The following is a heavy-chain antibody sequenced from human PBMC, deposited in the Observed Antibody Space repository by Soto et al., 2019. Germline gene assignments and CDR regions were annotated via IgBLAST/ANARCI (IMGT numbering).Heavy chain of an antibody. J-gene: IGHJ5*02. V-gene: IGHV1-3*01. D-gene: IGHD1-1*01. CDR2: INAGNGNT. CDR1: GYTFTSYA. Sequence: ASVKVSCKASGYTFTSYAMHWVRQAPGQGLEWMGWINAGNGNTKYSQKFQGRVTITRDTSASTAYMELSSLRSEDTAVYYCATGPWVSWFDPWGQGTLVTVSS. CDR3: ATGPWVSWFDP.